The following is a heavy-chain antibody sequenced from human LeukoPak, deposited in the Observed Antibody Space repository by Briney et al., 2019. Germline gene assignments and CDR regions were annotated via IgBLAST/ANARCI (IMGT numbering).Heavy chain of an antibody. CDR2: MNPNSGNT. Sequence: ASVKVSCTASGYTFTSYDINWVRQATGQGLEWVGWMNPNSGNTDYAQKFQGRVTMTRNTSITTAYMELSSLRSEDTAVYYCARAQRYCGSTSCYAPVAFWGQGTLVTVSS. V-gene: IGHV1-8*01. D-gene: IGHD2-2*01. J-gene: IGHJ4*02. CDR3: ARAQRYCGSTSCYAPVAF. CDR1: GYTFTSYD.